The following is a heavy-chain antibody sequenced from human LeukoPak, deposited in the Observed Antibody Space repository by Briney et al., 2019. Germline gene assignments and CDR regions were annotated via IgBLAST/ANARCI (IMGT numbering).Heavy chain of an antibody. J-gene: IGHJ5*02. CDR1: GYTFTSYY. CDR2: INPSGGTT. D-gene: IGHD4-23*01. Sequence: PGASVKVSCKASGYTFTSYYMHWVRQAPGQGLEWMGIINPSGGTTTYAQKFQGRVTMTRDTSTSTVYMELSSLTSEDTAVYYCAREDYGGNSRWFDPWGQGTLVTVSS. CDR3: AREDYGGNSRWFDP. V-gene: IGHV1-46*01.